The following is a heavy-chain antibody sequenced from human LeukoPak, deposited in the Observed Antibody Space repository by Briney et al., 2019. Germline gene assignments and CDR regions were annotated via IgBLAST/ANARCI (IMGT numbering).Heavy chain of an antibody. CDR3: AKDPNPYYYYYYMDV. J-gene: IGHJ6*03. Sequence: GESLKISCAASGFTFSSYAMSWVRQAPGKGLEWVSAISGSGGSTYYADSVKGRFTISRDNSKNTLYLQMNSLRTADTAVYYCAKDPNPYYYYYYMDVWGKGTTVTASS. CDR1: GFTFSSYA. V-gene: IGHV3-23*01. CDR2: ISGSGGST. D-gene: IGHD1-14*01.